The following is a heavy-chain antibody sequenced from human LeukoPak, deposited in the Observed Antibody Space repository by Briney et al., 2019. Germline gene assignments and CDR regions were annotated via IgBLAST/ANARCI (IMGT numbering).Heavy chain of an antibody. CDR2: INHSGST. D-gene: IGHD1-26*01. J-gene: IGHJ4*02. CDR3: ARGGNVGLSY. V-gene: IGHV4-34*01. CDR1: GGSFSGYY. Sequence: SETLSLTCAVYGGSFSGYYWSWIRQPPGKGLEWIGEINHSGSTNYNPSLKSRVTISVDTSKNQFSLKLSSVTAADTAVYYCARGGNVGLSYWGQGTLVTVSS.